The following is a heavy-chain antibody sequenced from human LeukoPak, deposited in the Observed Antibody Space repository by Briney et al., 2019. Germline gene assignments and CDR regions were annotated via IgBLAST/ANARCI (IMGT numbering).Heavy chain of an antibody. V-gene: IGHV3-64*01. Sequence: GGSLRLSCAASGFTFSSYAMHWVRQAPGKGLEYVSAISSNGGSTYYANSVKSRFTISRDNSKNTLYLQIGSLRAEDMAVYYCARTYYYDSSGYEFQHWGQGTLVTVSS. CDR2: ISSNGGST. CDR1: GFTFSSYA. J-gene: IGHJ1*01. D-gene: IGHD3-22*01. CDR3: ARTYYYDSSGYEFQH.